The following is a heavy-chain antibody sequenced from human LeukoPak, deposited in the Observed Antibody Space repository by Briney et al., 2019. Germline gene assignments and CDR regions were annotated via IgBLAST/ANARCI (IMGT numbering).Heavy chain of an antibody. Sequence: GASVKVSCKASGGTFSSYAISWVRQAPGQGLEWMGRINPNSGGTKNAQNFQGRVTMTSDTSISTAYIELSNLRSDDTAVYYCARGDSWANYYYGMDVWGQGTTVTVSS. CDR2: INPNSGGT. D-gene: IGHD6-13*01. J-gene: IGHJ6*02. V-gene: IGHV1-2*06. CDR3: ARGDSWANYYYGMDV. CDR1: GGTFSSYA.